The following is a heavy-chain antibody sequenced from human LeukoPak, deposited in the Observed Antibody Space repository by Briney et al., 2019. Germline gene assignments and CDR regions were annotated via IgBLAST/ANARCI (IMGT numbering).Heavy chain of an antibody. CDR3: ARGRGGPPFDY. Sequence: GRSLRLSCAASGFSFRGYGMHCVRQAPGKGPEYVSAISADGGTTYYADSVKDRFIISRDNAKNTLYLQMGSLRNEDMAVYYCARGRGGPPFDYWGQGTLVIVSS. V-gene: IGHV3-64*02. CDR1: GFSFRGYG. J-gene: IGHJ4*02. CDR2: ISADGGTT.